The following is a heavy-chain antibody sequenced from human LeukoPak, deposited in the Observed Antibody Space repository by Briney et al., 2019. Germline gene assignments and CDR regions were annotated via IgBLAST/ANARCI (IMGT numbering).Heavy chain of an antibody. V-gene: IGHV4-4*07. CDR3: ARDGEQQLVPPYYYYGMDV. CDR2: IYASGST. CDR1: GGPISNYF. D-gene: IGHD6-13*01. Sequence: RSSETLSLTCTVSGGPISNYFWTWIRQPAGKRLEWIGRIYASGSTNYNPSLRSRLTMSVDTSKNQFSLKLSSVTVADTAVYYCARDGEQQLVPPYYYYGMDVWGQGMTVTVSS. J-gene: IGHJ6*02.